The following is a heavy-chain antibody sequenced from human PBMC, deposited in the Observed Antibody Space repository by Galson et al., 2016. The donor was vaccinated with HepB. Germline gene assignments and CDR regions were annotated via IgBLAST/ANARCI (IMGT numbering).Heavy chain of an antibody. CDR2: LSNTAERT. J-gene: IGHJ4*02. CDR1: GFRFSSFG. Sequence: SLRLSCAGSGFRFSSFGMNWVRQAPGKGLEWVASLSNTAERTYYADSVKGRFTISRDNSKNTPFLQMNGLGVDDTAAYYCARGSGISWIGAFEYWGQGTPLTVSS. V-gene: IGHV3-23*01. CDR3: ARGSGISWIGAFEY. D-gene: IGHD1-26*01.